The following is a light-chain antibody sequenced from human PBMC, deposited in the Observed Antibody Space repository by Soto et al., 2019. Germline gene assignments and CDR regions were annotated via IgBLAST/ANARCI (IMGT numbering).Light chain of an antibody. CDR2: TAS. CDR3: QQVNSYPFT. J-gene: IGKJ3*01. CDR1: QGISSY. Sequence: DRQLTQSPSFLSASAGDRVTITCRASQGISSYLAWYQQKPGKAPNLLIYTASTLQSGVPSRFSGSGSGTEFTLTISSLQPEDLATYYCQQVNSYPFTFGPGTKVDLK. V-gene: IGKV1-9*01.